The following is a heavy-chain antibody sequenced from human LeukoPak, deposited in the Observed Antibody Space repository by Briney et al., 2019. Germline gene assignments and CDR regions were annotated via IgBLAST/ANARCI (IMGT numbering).Heavy chain of an antibody. V-gene: IGHV4-61*09. J-gene: IGHJ4*02. CDR3: AREIPAAIRGHFDY. CDR2: IYTSGST. CDR1: GVSISSYSYY. Sequence: SQTLSLTCTVSGVSISSYSYYWSWIRQPAGKGLEWIGHIYTSGSTNYNPSLKSRVTMSVDTSKNQFSLKLSSVTAADTAVYYCAREIPAAIRGHFDYWGQGTLVTVSS. D-gene: IGHD2-2*02.